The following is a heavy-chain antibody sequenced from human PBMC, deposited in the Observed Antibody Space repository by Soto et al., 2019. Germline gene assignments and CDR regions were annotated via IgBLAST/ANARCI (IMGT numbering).Heavy chain of an antibody. V-gene: IGHV4-59*08. D-gene: IGHD3-9*01. J-gene: IGHJ3*02. Sequence: SETLSLTCTVSGVSFSRYYWSWIRQPPGKGLEWIGYIHYSGSTSYNPSLKSRVAISVDTSKNQFSLKLSSVTAADTAVYYCAKQSRLFGILAGHYLRFAIWGQGTMVTVSS. CDR3: AKQSRLFGILAGHYLRFAI. CDR1: GVSFSRYY. CDR2: IHYSGST.